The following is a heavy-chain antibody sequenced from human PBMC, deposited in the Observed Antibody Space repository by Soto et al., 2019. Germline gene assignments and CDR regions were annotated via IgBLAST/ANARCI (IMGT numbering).Heavy chain of an antibody. D-gene: IGHD2-15*01. CDR3: ARDVVGYCSGGSCYEVDY. Sequence: QVQLVESGGGVVQPGRSLRLSCTVSGFTFSTYAMHWVRQAPGKGLEWVAVISHDGSNIYYADSVMGRFTISRDNSKNTLYLHMNSLRAEDTAVYYCARDVVGYCSGGSCYEVDYWGQGTLVIVSS. CDR1: GFTFSTYA. CDR2: ISHDGSNI. V-gene: IGHV3-30-3*01. J-gene: IGHJ4*02.